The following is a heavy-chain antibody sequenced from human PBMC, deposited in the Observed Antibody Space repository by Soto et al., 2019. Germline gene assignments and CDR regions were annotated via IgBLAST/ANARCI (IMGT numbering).Heavy chain of an antibody. CDR1: GDSISTFY. J-gene: IGHJ4*02. V-gene: IGHV4-59*01. CDR3: ARGRTVRNYADDSSDYFYFFDY. D-gene: IGHD3-22*01. CDR2: VYYTGST. Sequence: SETLSLTCTVSGDSISTFYWGWMRQSPGKELEWIGYVYYTGSTNYNPSLKSRVTISVDRSRNQFSLKLTSANAADTAVYYCARGRTVRNYADDSSDYFYFFDYWGQGTQVTVSS.